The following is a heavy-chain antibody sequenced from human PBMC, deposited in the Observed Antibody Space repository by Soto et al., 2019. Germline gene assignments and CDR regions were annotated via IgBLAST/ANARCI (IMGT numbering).Heavy chain of an antibody. J-gene: IGHJ6*02. V-gene: IGHV1-69-2*01. D-gene: IGHD5-12*01. CDR1: GYTFTDYY. Sequence: EVQLVQSGAEVKKPGATVKISCKVSGYTFTDYYMHWVQQAPGKGLEWMGLVDPEDGETIYAEKFQGRVTITAETATDTAYMELSSLRSEDTAVYYCATGQVVATIPHYYYGMDVWGQGTTVTVSS. CDR3: ATGQVVATIPHYYYGMDV. CDR2: VDPEDGET.